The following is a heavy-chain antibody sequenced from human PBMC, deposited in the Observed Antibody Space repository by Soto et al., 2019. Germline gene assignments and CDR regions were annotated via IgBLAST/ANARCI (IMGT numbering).Heavy chain of an antibody. CDR1: GGSISSSNW. CDR3: ARDRITMVRGVMVYYYYGMDV. J-gene: IGHJ6*02. CDR2: IYHSGST. D-gene: IGHD3-10*01. V-gene: IGHV4-4*02. Sequence: QVQLQESGPGLVKPSGTLSLTCAVSGGSISSSNWWSWVRQPPGKGLEWIGEIYHSGSTNYNPSLKSRVTISVDKSKNQFSLKLSSVTAADTAVYYCARDRITMVRGVMVYYYYGMDVWGQGTTVTVSS.